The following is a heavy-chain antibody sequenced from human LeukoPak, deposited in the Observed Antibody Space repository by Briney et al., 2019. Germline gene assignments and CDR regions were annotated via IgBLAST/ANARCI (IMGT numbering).Heavy chain of an antibody. Sequence: GRSLRLSCAASGFTFSSYWMSWVRQAPGKGLEWVSAISDNGGSTYYADSVKGRFTISRDNSKNTLYLQMNSLRAEDTAVYYCAKEVTVRYYYMDVWGKGTTVTVSS. V-gene: IGHV3-23*01. D-gene: IGHD2-21*02. J-gene: IGHJ6*03. CDR1: GFTFSSYW. CDR2: ISDNGGST. CDR3: AKEVTVRYYYMDV.